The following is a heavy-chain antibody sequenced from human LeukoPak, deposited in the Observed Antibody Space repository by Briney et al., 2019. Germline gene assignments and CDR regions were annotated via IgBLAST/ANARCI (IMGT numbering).Heavy chain of an antibody. CDR3: ATGAFTTFDY. V-gene: IGHV4-34*01. CDR2: INHSGST. Sequence: SETLSLTCAVYGGSFSDYYWSWIRQPPGKGLEWIGEINHSGSTNYNPSLKSRVTISVDTSKNQFSLKLSSVTAADTAVYYCATGAFTTFDYWGQGTLVTVSS. D-gene: IGHD1-1*01. J-gene: IGHJ4*02. CDR1: GGSFSDYY.